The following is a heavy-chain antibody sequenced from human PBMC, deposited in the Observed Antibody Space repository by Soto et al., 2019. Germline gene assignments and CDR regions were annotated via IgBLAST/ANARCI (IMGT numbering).Heavy chain of an antibody. CDR2: INHSGST. CDR3: ARGRYCSSTSCYRSYYYYGMDV. J-gene: IGHJ6*02. Sequence: TSETLSLTCAVYGGSFSGYYWSWIRQPPGKGLEWIGEINHSGSTNYNPSLKSRVTISVDTSKNQFSLKLSSVTAADTAVYYCARGRYCSSTSCYRSYYYYGMDVWGQGTTVTVSS. CDR1: GGSFSGYY. V-gene: IGHV4-34*01. D-gene: IGHD2-2*01.